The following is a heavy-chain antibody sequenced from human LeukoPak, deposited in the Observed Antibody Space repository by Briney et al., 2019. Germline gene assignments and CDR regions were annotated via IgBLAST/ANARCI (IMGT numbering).Heavy chain of an antibody. CDR1: GFTFDNFG. J-gene: IGHJ4*02. CDR2: ISWNSNNI. V-gene: IGHV3-9*01. Sequence: PGWSLRLSCAASGFTFDNFGMYWFRQAPGRGLEWVTAISWNSNNIAYADSVKGRFTLSRGNAKNSLYLQMNSLRTEDTAVYYCASAPSGSRYYWGQGTLVTVSS. CDR3: ASAPSGSRYY. D-gene: IGHD3-10*01.